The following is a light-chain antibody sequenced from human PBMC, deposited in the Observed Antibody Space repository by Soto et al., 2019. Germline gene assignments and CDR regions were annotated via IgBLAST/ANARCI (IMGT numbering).Light chain of an antibody. V-gene: IGKV3-11*01. J-gene: IGKJ4*01. CDR2: DAS. CDR1: QSVSSY. CDR3: QQRSNWPPVT. Sequence: EIVLTQSPATPSLSPGERATLSCRASQSVSSYLAWYQQKPGQAPRLLIYDASNRATGIPARFSGSGSGTDFTLTISSLEPEDFGVYYCQQRSNWPPVTFGGGTKVDI.